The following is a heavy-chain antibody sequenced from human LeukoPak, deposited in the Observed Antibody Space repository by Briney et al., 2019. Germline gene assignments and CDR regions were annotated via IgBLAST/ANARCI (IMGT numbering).Heavy chain of an antibody. CDR2: ISGSGGST. Sequence: GGSLRRSCAASGFTFSSYAMSWVRQAPGKGLEGGSAISGSGGSTYYADSVKGRFTISRDNSKNTLYLQMNSLRAEDTAVYYCAKTGYSYGPAFDYWGQGTLVTVSS. D-gene: IGHD5-18*01. CDR3: AKTGYSYGPAFDY. V-gene: IGHV3-23*01. CDR1: GFTFSSYA. J-gene: IGHJ4*02.